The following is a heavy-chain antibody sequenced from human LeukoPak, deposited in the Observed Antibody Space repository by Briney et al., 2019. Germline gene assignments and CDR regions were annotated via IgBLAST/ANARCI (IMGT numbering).Heavy chain of an antibody. CDR3: ARTRGINPLFYFDY. J-gene: IGHJ4*02. V-gene: IGHV3-21*04. CDR1: GFTFRTYS. D-gene: IGHD3-10*01. Sequence: GGSLRLSCAASGFTFRTYSVNWVRQAPGKGLEWVSSISSSGTHIYYAYSVKGRFTISRDNAMNSLYLQMNSLRAEDTAVYYCARTRGINPLFYFDYWGQGTLVTVSS. CDR2: ISSSGTHI.